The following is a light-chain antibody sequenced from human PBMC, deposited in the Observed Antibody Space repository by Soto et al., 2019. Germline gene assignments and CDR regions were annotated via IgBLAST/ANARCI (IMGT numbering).Light chain of an antibody. CDR3: QQYDSLPRT. CDR1: QSLSSTY. V-gene: IGKV3-20*01. CDR2: GGS. J-gene: IGKJ1*01. Sequence: ELVLTQSPGTLSLSPGERATLSCRASQSLSSTYLAWYQQRPGQAPRLLFYGGSSRATGIPDRFSGSGSGTDFTLTISRLEPEDFAVYYCQQYDSLPRTFGQGTKVEVK.